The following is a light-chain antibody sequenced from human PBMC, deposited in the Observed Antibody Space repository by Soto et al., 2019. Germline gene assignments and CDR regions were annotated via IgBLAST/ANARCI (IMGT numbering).Light chain of an antibody. CDR3: QQYLHWPIT. J-gene: IGKJ5*01. Sequence: EVVMTQSPAPLSVSPGEGATLSCRASQSVSSLLAWYQQKPGQAPRLLIYGASTRATGIPARFSGSGSETEFALTISSLQSEDFAVYYCQQYLHWPITFGQGTRLEIK. CDR2: GAS. V-gene: IGKV3-15*01. CDR1: QSVSSL.